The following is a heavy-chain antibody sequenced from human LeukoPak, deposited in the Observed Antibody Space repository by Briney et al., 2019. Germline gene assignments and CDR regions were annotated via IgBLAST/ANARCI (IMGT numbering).Heavy chain of an antibody. CDR1: GFTFSNYA. CDR2: ISGSGDYT. D-gene: IGHD3-10*01. V-gene: IGHV3-23*01. CDR3: AKDLTYYYGLGSSTNAFDI. Sequence: GGSLRLSCAASGFTFSNYAMSWVRQAPGKGLEWVSGISGSGDYTYYADSLKGRFTISRDNSKNTLYLQMSSLRAEDTALYYCAKDLTYYYGLGSSTNAFDIWGQGTMVTASS. J-gene: IGHJ3*02.